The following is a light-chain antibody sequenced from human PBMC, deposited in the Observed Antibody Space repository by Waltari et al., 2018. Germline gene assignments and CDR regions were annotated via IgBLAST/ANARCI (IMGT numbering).Light chain of an antibody. J-gene: IGLJ1*01. Sequence: QSALTQPASVSGSPGQSITISCTGTNSDIGGYDHVSWYQQHPGKAPQRIIYEVSNRPSGISNRFSGSKSGSTASLTISGLQAEDEADYYCASYTSSHTYVFGTGTRVTVL. CDR1: NSDIGGYDH. V-gene: IGLV2-14*01. CDR2: EVS. CDR3: ASYTSSHTYV.